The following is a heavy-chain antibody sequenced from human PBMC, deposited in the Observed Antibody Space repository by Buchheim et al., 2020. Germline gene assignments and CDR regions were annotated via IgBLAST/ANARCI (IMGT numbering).Heavy chain of an antibody. Sequence: EVQLVESGGGLVQPGGSLRLSCAASGFTFSSYWMSWVRQAPGKGLEWVANIKQDGSEKYYVESVKGRFTISRDKDKNSLYLQMNSLRAEDTAVYYCARGGCSSTSCSRRYYYYGMDVWGQGTT. D-gene: IGHD2-2*01. V-gene: IGHV3-7*04. J-gene: IGHJ6*02. CDR1: GFTFSSYW. CDR2: IKQDGSEK. CDR3: ARGGCSSTSCSRRYYYYGMDV.